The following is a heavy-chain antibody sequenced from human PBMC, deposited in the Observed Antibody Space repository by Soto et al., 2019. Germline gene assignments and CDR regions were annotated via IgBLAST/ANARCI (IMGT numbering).Heavy chain of an antibody. CDR1: GFTFSSYS. CDR2: ISSSSTTK. Sequence: EVQLVESGGGLVQPGGSLRLSCAASGFTFSSYSMNWVRQAPGKGLEWVSYISSSSTTKYYADSVKGRFTISRDNAKNSLYLPMNSLRAEDTAVYCCARDGCSGSNCLNWFDPWGQGTLVTVSS. V-gene: IGHV3-48*01. J-gene: IGHJ5*02. D-gene: IGHD2-15*01. CDR3: ARDGCSGSNCLNWFDP.